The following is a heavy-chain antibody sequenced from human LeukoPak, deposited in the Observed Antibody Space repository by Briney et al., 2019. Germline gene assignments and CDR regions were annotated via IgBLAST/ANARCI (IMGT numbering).Heavy chain of an antibody. CDR1: GGSFSGYY. V-gene: IGHV4-34*01. CDR2: INHSGST. Sequence: SETLSLTCAVYGGSFSGYYWSWIRQPPGKGLEWIGEINHSGSTNYNPSLKSRVTISVDTSKDQFSLKLSSVTAADTAVYYCARDKREPRYAFDIWGQGTMVTVSS. D-gene: IGHD1-26*01. J-gene: IGHJ3*02. CDR3: ARDKREPRYAFDI.